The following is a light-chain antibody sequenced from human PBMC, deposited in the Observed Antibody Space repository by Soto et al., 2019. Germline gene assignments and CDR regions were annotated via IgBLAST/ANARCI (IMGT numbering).Light chain of an antibody. CDR1: QSVSSN. CDR3: HQTNNWSQT. V-gene: IGKV3-15*01. CDR2: GAS. Sequence: EIVMTQSPAPLSVSPGARATLSCRASQSVSSNLAWYQQKPGQAPSLLIYGASTRATGVPARFSGSGSGTDFTLTISSLHSEDFAVYYCHQTNNWSQTVGQGTKLESK. J-gene: IGKJ2*01.